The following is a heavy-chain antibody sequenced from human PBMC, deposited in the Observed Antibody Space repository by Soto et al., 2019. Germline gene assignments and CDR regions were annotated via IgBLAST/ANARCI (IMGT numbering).Heavy chain of an antibody. Sequence: SETLSLTCAVSGYSISSGYYWAWIRQPPGKGLEWIGSIYHSGSTYYKPSLKSRVTISVDTSKNQFSLKLRSVTAAETAVYYCGRAPGGLVYYFDYWGQGTLVTVSS. J-gene: IGHJ4*02. V-gene: IGHV4-38-2*01. D-gene: IGHD3-16*01. CDR2: IYHSGST. CDR1: GYSISSGYY. CDR3: GRAPGGLVYYFDY.